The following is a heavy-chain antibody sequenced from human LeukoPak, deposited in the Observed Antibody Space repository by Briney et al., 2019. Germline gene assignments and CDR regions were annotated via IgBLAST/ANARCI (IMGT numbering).Heavy chain of an antibody. CDR3: ARGVEAAAGTGLGVVFDY. J-gene: IGHJ4*02. CDR2: IYYSGST. Sequence: PSETLSLTCTVSGGSISSSSYYWGWIRQPPGKGLEWIGYIYYSGSTNYNPSLKSRVTISVDTSKNQFSLKLSSVTAADTAVYYCARGVEAAAGTGLGVVFDYWGQGTLVTVSS. V-gene: IGHV4-61*05. CDR1: GGSISSSSYY. D-gene: IGHD6-13*01.